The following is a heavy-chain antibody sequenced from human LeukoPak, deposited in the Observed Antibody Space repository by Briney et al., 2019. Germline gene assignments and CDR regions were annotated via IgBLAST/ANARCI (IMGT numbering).Heavy chain of an antibody. CDR1: GGSFSGYY. CDR2: IYHSGST. D-gene: IGHD6-13*01. Sequence: PSETLSLTCVVYGGSFSGYYWGWIRQPPGKGLEWIESIYHSGSTNYNPSLKSRVTISVDKSKNQFSLKLSSVTAADTAVYYCARGADSSTLRADYFDYWGQGTLVTVSS. CDR3: ARGADSSTLRADYFDY. J-gene: IGHJ4*02. V-gene: IGHV4-34*01.